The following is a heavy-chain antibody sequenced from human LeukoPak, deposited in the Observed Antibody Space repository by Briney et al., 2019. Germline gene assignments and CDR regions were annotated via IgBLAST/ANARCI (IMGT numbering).Heavy chain of an antibody. V-gene: IGHV1-18*01. CDR2: INPNSGNT. Sequence: GASVKVSCKASGYTFTSYGISWVRQATGQGLEWMGWINPNSGNTGYAQKFQGRVTMTTDTSTSTAYMELRSLRSDDTAVYYCARATLVRGVEYYYFDYWGQGTLVTVS. CDR1: GYTFTSYG. J-gene: IGHJ4*02. D-gene: IGHD3-10*01. CDR3: ARATLVRGVEYYYFDY.